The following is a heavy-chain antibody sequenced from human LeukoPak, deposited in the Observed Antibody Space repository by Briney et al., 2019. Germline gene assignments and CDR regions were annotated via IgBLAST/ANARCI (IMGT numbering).Heavy chain of an antibody. J-gene: IGHJ3*02. CDR1: GFTFRSYS. CDR2: ISSSSSYI. V-gene: IGHV3-21*01. Sequence: GGSLRLSCAASGFTFRSYSMNWVRQAPGKGLEWVSSISSSSSYIYYADSLKGRFTISRDNAKNSLYLQMNSLRAEDTAVYYCAKNGGWYAFDIWGQGTMVTLSS. D-gene: IGHD1-1*01. CDR3: AKNGGWYAFDI.